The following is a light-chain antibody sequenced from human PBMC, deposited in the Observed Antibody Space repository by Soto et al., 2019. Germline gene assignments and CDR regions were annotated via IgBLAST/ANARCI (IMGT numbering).Light chain of an antibody. CDR3: QQRSNWPPWT. V-gene: IGKV3-11*01. CDR1: QGIGDT. Sequence: EIVMTQSPATLSVSPGEGATLSCRASQGIGDTLAWYQQKPGQTPRLLIYDTSIRATGVPARFSGRGSGTDFTLTISSLEPEDIAVYYCQQRSNWPPWTFGQGTKVDIK. CDR2: DTS. J-gene: IGKJ1*01.